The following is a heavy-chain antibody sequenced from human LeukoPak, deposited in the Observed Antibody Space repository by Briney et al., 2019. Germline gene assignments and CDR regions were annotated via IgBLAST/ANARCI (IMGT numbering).Heavy chain of an antibody. Sequence: GASVKVSCKASGYTFTSYDINWVRQAPGQGLEWMGWISAYNGNTNYAQKLQGRVTMTTDTSTSTAYMELRSLRSDDTAVYYCASQYSSGWYDAFDIWGQGTMVTVSS. CDR2: ISAYNGNT. CDR3: ASQYSSGWYDAFDI. CDR1: GYTFTSYD. D-gene: IGHD6-19*01. V-gene: IGHV1-18*01. J-gene: IGHJ3*02.